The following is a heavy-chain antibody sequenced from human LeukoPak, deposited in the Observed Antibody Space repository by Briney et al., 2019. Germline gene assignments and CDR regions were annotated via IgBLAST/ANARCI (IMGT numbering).Heavy chain of an antibody. D-gene: IGHD3-22*01. CDR1: GASFNSDDQY. Sequence: SETLSLTCTVSGASFNSDDQYWNWIRQSPGKGLEWIGSIHPSGMLHNNPSLESRVTMSTDTSKNQFSLNLNSVTAADTAVYFCSRGLDSRKLGYWGQGSVVTVSS. V-gene: IGHV4-31*03. J-gene: IGHJ4*02. CDR3: SRGLDSRKLGY. CDR2: IHPSGML.